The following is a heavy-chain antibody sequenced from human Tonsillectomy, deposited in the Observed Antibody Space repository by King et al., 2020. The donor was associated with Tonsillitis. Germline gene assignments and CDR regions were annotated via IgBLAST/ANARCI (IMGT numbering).Heavy chain of an antibody. CDR2: ISSDGSIT. CDR3: ARAFSGYYYGMDV. J-gene: IGHJ6*02. D-gene: IGHD3-3*02. V-gene: IGHV3-74*01. CDR1: GFTFSSYW. Sequence: VQLVESGGGLVQPGGSLRLSCAASGFTFSSYWMYWVRQALGKGLLWFARISSDGSITNYADSVKGRFTIARDNANNTVSLQMNTLRAEDTAVYYCARAFSGYYYGMDVWGQGATVTVSS.